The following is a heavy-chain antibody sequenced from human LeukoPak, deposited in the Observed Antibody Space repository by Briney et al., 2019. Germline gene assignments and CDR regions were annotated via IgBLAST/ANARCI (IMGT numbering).Heavy chain of an antibody. V-gene: IGHV3-23*01. D-gene: IGHD2-15*01. J-gene: IGHJ4*02. Sequence: PGGSLRLSCAASGFTFSTYAMTWVRQAPEKGLEWVSAISGSGYSPYYADSVKGRFTISRDNSRNTLYLQMNSLRAEDTAVYYCAKDLREDCSGGSCYYFDYWGQGTLVTVSS. CDR3: AKDLREDCSGGSCYYFDY. CDR2: ISGSGYSP. CDR1: GFTFSTYA.